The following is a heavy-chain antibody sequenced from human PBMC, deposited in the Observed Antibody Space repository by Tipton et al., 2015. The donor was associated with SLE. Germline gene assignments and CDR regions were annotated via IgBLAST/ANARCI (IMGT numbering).Heavy chain of an antibody. D-gene: IGHD3-10*01. CDR3: ARGGQRITMVQGVYYFDY. CDR2: IYYSGST. CDR1: GGSISSHY. Sequence: TLSLTCTVSGGSISSHYWSWIRQPPGKGLEWIGYIYYSGSTNYNPSLKSRVTISVDTSKNQFSLKLSSVTAADTAVYYCARGGQRITMVQGVYYFDYWGQGTLVTVSS. J-gene: IGHJ4*02. V-gene: IGHV4-59*11.